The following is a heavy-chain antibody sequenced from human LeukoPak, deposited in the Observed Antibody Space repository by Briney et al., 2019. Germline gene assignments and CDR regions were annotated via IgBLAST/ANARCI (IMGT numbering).Heavy chain of an antibody. CDR2: ISSSGSTI. J-gene: IGHJ6*03. D-gene: IGHD3-9*01. CDR3: ARDMGYYDILTGYYVYYMDV. V-gene: IGHV3-11*04. Sequence: GGSLRLSCAASGFTFSDYYMSWIRQAPGKGLEWVSYISSSGSTIYYADSVKGRFTISRDNAKNSLYLQMNSLRAEDTAVYYCARDMGYYDILTGYYVYYMDVWGKGTTVTVSS. CDR1: GFTFSDYY.